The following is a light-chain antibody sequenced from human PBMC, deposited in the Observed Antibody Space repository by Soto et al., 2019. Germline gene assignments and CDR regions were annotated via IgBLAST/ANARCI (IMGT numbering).Light chain of an antibody. CDR2: GAS. CDR1: QSVSSSY. J-gene: IGKJ2*01. V-gene: IGKV3-20*01. CDR3: QQYGSSPPLYT. Sequence: EIVLTQSPGTLSLSPGERATLSCRASQSVSSSYLAWYQQKPGQAPRLLIYGASSSFTGIPDRFSGSGSGTGFTLTISRLEPEDFAVYYCQQYGSSPPLYTFGQGTKLEIK.